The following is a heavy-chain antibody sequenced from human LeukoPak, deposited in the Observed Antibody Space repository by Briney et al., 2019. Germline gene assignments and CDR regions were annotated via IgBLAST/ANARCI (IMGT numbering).Heavy chain of an antibody. CDR1: GFAFRKAW. CDR3: ATDLGLTMIRGVFVK. D-gene: IGHD3-10*01. CDR2: IKSKGDGETT. J-gene: IGHJ4*02. V-gene: IGHV3-15*01. Sequence: GGSVRISSAASGFAFRKAWKSWGRRATGKGMEWVGRIKSKGDGETTDTAAPVKGRFTMSRDDSKDTVYLQMYTVEDEDTAVYYCATDLGLTMIRGVFVKWGQGALVTVSS.